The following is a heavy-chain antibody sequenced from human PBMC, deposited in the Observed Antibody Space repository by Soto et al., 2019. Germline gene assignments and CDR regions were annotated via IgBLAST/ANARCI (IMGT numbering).Heavy chain of an antibody. CDR1: GGSFSGYY. J-gene: IGHJ5*02. Sequence: QVQLQQWGAGLLKPSETLSLTCAVYGGSFSGYYWSWIRQPPGKGLEWIGEINHSGSTNYIPSLKSRVTISVDTSKNQFSLKLSSVTAADTAVYYCARRSSSWYVDPWGQGTLVTVSS. V-gene: IGHV4-34*01. CDR2: INHSGST. D-gene: IGHD6-13*01. CDR3: ARRSSSWYVDP.